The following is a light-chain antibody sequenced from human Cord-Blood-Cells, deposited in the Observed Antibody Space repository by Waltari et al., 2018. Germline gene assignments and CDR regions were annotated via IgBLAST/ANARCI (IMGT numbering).Light chain of an antibody. CDR3: QQYYSYPFT. V-gene: IGKV1-8*01. CDR2: AAS. J-gene: IGKJ3*01. Sequence: AIRMTQSPSSFPASTGDRVTLNCRASQGSSSYLAWYQQKPGKAPKLLIYAASTVQSGVPSRFSGSGSGTDFTLTISCLQSEDFATYYCQQYYSYPFTFGPGTKVDIK. CDR1: QGSSSY.